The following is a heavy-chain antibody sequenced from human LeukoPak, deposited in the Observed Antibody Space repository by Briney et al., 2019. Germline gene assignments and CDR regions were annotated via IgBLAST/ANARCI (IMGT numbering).Heavy chain of an antibody. V-gene: IGHV3-11*04. J-gene: IGHJ4*02. CDR1: GFTFSDYY. CDR3: ARERYYYDSSGLKFFAY. CDR2: ISNSGSTI. D-gene: IGHD3-22*01. Sequence: GPLRLSSAASGFTFSDYYMSWIRQAPGKGREWVSYISNSGSTIYHADFVKGRFTISRDNAKKSLYLQMNSMRSDDTAVYYCARERYYYDSSGLKFFAYWGQGTLVTVSS.